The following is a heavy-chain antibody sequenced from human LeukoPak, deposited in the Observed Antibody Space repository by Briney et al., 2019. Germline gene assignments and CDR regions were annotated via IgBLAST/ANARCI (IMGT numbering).Heavy chain of an antibody. Sequence: KPSETLSLTCAVYGGSFSGYYWSWIRQPPGKGLEWIGEINHSGSTNYNPSLKSRVTISVDTSKNQFSLKLSSVTAADTAVYYCATLSRYYYGSGSSTARWLDPWGQGTLVTVSS. CDR1: GGSFSGYY. CDR3: ATLSRYYYGSGSSTARWLDP. V-gene: IGHV4-34*01. J-gene: IGHJ5*02. CDR2: INHSGST. D-gene: IGHD3-10*01.